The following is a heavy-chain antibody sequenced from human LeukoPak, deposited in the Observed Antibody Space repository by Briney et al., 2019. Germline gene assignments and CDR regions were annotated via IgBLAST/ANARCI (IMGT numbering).Heavy chain of an antibody. CDR1: GDSISSGNYY. D-gene: IGHD5-12*01. Sequence: PSETLSLTCTVSGDSISSGNYYWSWIRQPPGKGLEWIGYIYYSGSTNYNPSLKSRVTISVDTSKKQFSLKLRSVTAADTAVYYCARVSGYDWESFYDYWGQGTLVTVSS. J-gene: IGHJ4*02. CDR3: ARVSGYDWESFYDY. CDR2: IYYSGST. V-gene: IGHV4-61*01.